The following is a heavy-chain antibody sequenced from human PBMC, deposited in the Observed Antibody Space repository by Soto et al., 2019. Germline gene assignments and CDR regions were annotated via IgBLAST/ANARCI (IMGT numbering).Heavy chain of an antibody. Sequence: GESLRLSCAASGFTFSSYAMSWVRQAPGKGLEWVSAISGSGGSTYYADSVKGRFTISRDNSKNTLYLQMNSLRAEDTAVYYCAKDWGPYYDILTGPPRNWFDPWGQGTLVTVSS. CDR1: GFTFSSYA. CDR3: AKDWGPYYDILTGPPRNWFDP. J-gene: IGHJ5*02. V-gene: IGHV3-23*01. D-gene: IGHD3-9*01. CDR2: ISGSGGST.